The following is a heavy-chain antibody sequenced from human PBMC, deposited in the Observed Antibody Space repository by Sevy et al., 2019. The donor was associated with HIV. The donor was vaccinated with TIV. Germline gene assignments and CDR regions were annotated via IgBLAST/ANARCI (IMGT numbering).Heavy chain of an antibody. J-gene: IGHJ4*02. CDR2: IKQDAGQK. D-gene: IGHD1-7*01. CDR1: GFTFSKYW. V-gene: IGHV3-7*01. Sequence: GGSLSLSCAASGFTFSKYWMGWVRQAPGKGLEGVANIKQDAGQKYYVDSVKARFTISRDNAKNSLYLQMNSLRAEDTAVYFCARDDGNYYFHYWGQGTLVTVSS. CDR3: ARDDGNYYFHY.